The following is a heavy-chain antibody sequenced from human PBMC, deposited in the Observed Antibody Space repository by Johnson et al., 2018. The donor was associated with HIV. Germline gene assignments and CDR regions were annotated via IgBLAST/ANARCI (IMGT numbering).Heavy chain of an antibody. Sequence: VQLVESGGGVVQPGRSLRLSCAASGFTFSSYAMHWVRQAPAKGLEWVAVISYDGSNKYYADSVKGRFTISRDNSKNTLYLQMNSLRAEETAVYYCARGPPPSELSSSGDAFDIWGQGTMVTVSS. J-gene: IGHJ3*02. D-gene: IGHD6-6*01. V-gene: IGHV3-30*04. CDR3: ARGPPPSELSSSGDAFDI. CDR1: GFTFSSYA. CDR2: ISYDGSNK.